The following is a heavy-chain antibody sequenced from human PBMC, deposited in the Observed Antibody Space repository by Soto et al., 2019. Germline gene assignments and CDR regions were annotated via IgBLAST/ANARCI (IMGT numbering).Heavy chain of an antibody. CDR1: GFTFSSYA. D-gene: IGHD6-25*01. J-gene: IGHJ4*02. Sequence: PGGSLRLSCAASGFTFSSYAMSWVRQAPGKGLEWVSAISGSGGSTYYADSVKGRFTISRDNSKNTLYLQMNSLRAADTAVYYCARGFGYSTQPCFDYWGQGTLVTVSS. CDR3: ARGFGYSTQPCFDY. V-gene: IGHV3-23*01. CDR2: ISGSGGST.